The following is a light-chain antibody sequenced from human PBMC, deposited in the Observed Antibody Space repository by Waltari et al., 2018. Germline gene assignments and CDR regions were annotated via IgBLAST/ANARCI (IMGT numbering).Light chain of an antibody. Sequence: DIVMTQSPLSLPVPPGEPASISCRSSQSLMHNIGYNYLDWYLQKPGQSPQLLIYLGSNRASGVPDRFSGSGSGTDFTLKISRVDAEDVGLYYCMQSLQTPISFGQGTKLEIK. CDR2: LGS. CDR1: QSLMHNIGYNY. J-gene: IGKJ2*03. CDR3: MQSLQTPIS. V-gene: IGKV2-28*01.